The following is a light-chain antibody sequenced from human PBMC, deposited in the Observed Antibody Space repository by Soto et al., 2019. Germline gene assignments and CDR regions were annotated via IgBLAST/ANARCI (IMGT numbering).Light chain of an antibody. V-gene: IGKV3-15*01. J-gene: IGKJ1*01. CDR1: QSVNRN. CDR2: GAS. Sequence: EVVITQSPATLSVSPGERATLSCRASQSVNRNFAWYQQRPGQAPRLLIYGASTRATGIPARFSGSGSGTEFTLTISSLQSEDFAVYYCHQYNYWPPTWTFGQGTKVDIK. CDR3: HQYNYWPPTWT.